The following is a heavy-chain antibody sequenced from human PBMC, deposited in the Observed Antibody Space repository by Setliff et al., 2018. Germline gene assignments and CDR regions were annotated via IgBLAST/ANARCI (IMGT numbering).Heavy chain of an antibody. CDR1: GGTFNSYA. J-gene: IGHJ4*02. V-gene: IGHV1-69*05. D-gene: IGHD1-26*01. Sequence: SVKVSCKASGGTFNSYAISWVRQAPGQGLEWMGGIIPIFGSANYARKFQGRITISTDESSSTVYMEMSRLKSEDTAVYYCARGSIVGPTRGDFDFWGLGTLVTVSS. CDR2: IIPIFGSA. CDR3: ARGSIVGPTRGDFDF.